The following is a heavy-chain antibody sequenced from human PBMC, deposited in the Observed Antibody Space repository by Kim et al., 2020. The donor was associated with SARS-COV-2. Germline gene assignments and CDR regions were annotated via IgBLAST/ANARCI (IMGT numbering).Heavy chain of an antibody. Sequence: RVTVSVDTSKNQFSLKLSSVTAADTAVYYCARGRHVRGTPYSSSWYYFDYWGQGTLVTVSS. J-gene: IGHJ4*02. D-gene: IGHD6-13*01. V-gene: IGHV4-34*01. CDR3: ARGRHVRGTPYSSSWYYFDY.